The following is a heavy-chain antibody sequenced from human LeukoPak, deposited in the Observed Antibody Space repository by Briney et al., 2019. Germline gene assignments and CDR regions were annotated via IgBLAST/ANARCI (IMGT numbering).Heavy chain of an antibody. J-gene: IGHJ4*02. CDR1: GGSISSYY. CDR2: IYTSGST. V-gene: IGHV4-4*07. CDR3: ARETPRSYSSGWIDY. D-gene: IGHD6-19*01. Sequence: SETLSLTCTVSGGSISSYYWSWIRQPAGKGLEWIGRIYTSGSTSYNPSLKSRVTMSVDTSKNQFSLKLSSVTAAGTAVYYCARETPRSYSSGWIDYWGQGTLVTVSS.